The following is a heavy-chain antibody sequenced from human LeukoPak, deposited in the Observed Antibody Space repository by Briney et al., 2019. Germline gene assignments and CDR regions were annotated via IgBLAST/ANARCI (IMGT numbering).Heavy chain of an antibody. CDR2: IYTSGST. D-gene: IGHD4-23*01. CDR3: ARDRWEPSPLPFD. J-gene: IGHJ4*02. CDR1: GGSISSGSYY. V-gene: IGHV4-61*02. Sequence: PSETLSLTCTVSGGSISSGSYYWSWIRQPAGKGLEWIGRIYTSGSTNYNPSLKSRVTISVGTSKNQFSLKLSSVTAADTAVYYCARDRWEPSPLPFDWGQGTLVTVSS.